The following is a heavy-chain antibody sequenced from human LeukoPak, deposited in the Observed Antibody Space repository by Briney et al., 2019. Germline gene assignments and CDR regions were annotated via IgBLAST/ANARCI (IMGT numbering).Heavy chain of an antibody. CDR3: ARDKGSSGWLT. Sequence: GRSLRLSCAASGFTFSSYAMHWVRQAPGKGLEWVAVISYDGSNKYYADSVKGRFTISRDNSKNTLYLQMNSLRAEDTAVYYCARDKGSSGWLTWGQGTLVTVSS. J-gene: IGHJ5*02. CDR1: GFTFSSYA. CDR2: ISYDGSNK. D-gene: IGHD6-19*01. V-gene: IGHV3-30*14.